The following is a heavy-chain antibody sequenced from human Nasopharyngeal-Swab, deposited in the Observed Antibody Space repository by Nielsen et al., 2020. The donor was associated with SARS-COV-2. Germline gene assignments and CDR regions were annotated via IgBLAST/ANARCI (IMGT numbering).Heavy chain of an antibody. D-gene: IGHD1-26*01. Sequence: GGSLRLSCAASGFTFDDYAMHWVRQAPGKGLEWVSLITADGGSTYYADSVKGRFTISRDNSKNSVSLQMNNLRTEDTAFYYCAKSIGELLSPFDSWGQGTLVTVSS. V-gene: IGHV3-43*02. CDR2: ITADGGST. J-gene: IGHJ4*02. CDR1: GFTFDDYA. CDR3: AKSIGELLSPFDS.